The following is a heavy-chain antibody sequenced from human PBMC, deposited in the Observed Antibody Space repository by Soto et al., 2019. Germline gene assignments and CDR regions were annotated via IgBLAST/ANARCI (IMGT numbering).Heavy chain of an antibody. V-gene: IGHV5-51*01. CDR2: IYPGDSDT. CDR3: ARGYCSSTSCSDYYGMDV. Sequence: EPQRISCKGSEYSCTSYGSGWVSQMTGKGLEWMGIIYPGDSDTRYSPSFQGQVTISADKSISTAYLQWSSLKASDTAMYYCARGYCSSTSCSDYYGMDVWGQGTTVSVSS. CDR1: EYSCTSYG. J-gene: IGHJ6*02. D-gene: IGHD2-2*01.